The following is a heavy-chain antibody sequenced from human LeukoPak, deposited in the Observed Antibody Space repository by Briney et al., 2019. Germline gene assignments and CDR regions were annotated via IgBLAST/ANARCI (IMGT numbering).Heavy chain of an antibody. CDR1: GFTFSSYS. D-gene: IGHD2-15*01. V-gene: IGHV3-21*01. Sequence: KAGGSLRLSCAASGFTFSSYSMNWVRQAPGKGLEWVSSISSSSSYIYYADSVKGRFTISRDNAKNSLYLQMNSLRAEDTAVYYCARVGGYCSGGNCYPKYWGQGTLVTVSS. J-gene: IGHJ4*02. CDR3: ARVGGYCSGGNCYPKY. CDR2: ISSSSSYI.